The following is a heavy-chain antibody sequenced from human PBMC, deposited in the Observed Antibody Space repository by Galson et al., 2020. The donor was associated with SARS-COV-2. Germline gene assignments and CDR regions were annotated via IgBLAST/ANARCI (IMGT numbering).Heavy chain of an antibody. Sequence: GGSLRLSCAASGFTFSSYGMHWVRQAPGKGLEWVAVIWYDGSNKYYADSVKGRFTISRDNSKNTLYLQMNSLRAEDTAVYYCARGRLTMIVVPLYYFDYWGQGTLVTVSS. J-gene: IGHJ4*02. V-gene: IGHV3-33*01. CDR1: GFTFSSYG. D-gene: IGHD3-22*01. CDR3: ARGRLTMIVVPLYYFDY. CDR2: IWYDGSNK.